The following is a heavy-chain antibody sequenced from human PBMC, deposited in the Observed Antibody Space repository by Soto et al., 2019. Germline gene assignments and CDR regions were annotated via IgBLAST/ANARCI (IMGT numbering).Heavy chain of an antibody. J-gene: IGHJ4*02. V-gene: IGHV4-59*01. Sequence: SETLSLTCTVSGGSISSYYWSWIRQPPGKGLEWIGYIYDSGSTNYNPSLKSRVIISVDTSKNQFSLKLTSVTAADTAVYYCAAPPCYWGQGTLVTVSS. CDR2: IYDSGST. CDR1: GGSISSYY. CDR3: AAPPCY.